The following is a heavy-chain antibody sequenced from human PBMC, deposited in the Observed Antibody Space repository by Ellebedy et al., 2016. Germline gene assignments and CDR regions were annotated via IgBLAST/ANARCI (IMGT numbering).Heavy chain of an antibody. Sequence: GGSLRLSCAASGFSFSSYAMNWVRQAPGKGLEVVSVISSNGESTYYAKSVKGRFTISRDNYKNTLYLQMGSLRPEDMAVYYCARDQGYYYYGMDVWGQGTTVTVSS. CDR3: ARDQGYYYYGMDV. V-gene: IGHV3-64*01. CDR2: ISSNGEST. J-gene: IGHJ6*02. CDR1: GFSFSSYA.